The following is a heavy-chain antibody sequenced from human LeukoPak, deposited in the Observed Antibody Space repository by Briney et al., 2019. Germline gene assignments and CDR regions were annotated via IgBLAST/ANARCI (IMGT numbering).Heavy chain of an antibody. D-gene: IGHD1-26*01. CDR3: ARATETDSFDAFDI. V-gene: IGHV3-7*03. CDR2: IKQDGSEK. J-gene: IGHJ3*02. Sequence: GGSLRLSCAASGFTFSSYWMNWVRQAPGKGLEWVANIKQDGSEKYYVDSVKGRFTISRDISKNTEHLQMNSLRIGDTAVYFCARATETDSFDAFDIWGQGTLVTVSS. CDR1: GFTFSSYW.